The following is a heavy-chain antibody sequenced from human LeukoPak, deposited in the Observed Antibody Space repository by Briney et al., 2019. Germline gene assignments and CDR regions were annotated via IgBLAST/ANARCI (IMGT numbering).Heavy chain of an antibody. CDR3: ARGRSYYYVF. D-gene: IGHD3-10*02. J-gene: IGHJ4*02. V-gene: IGHV4-34*01. CDR2: INHSGSA. CDR1: GGSFSGYY. Sequence: SETLSLTCAVYGGSFSGYYWSWIRQPPGKGLEWIGEINHSGSANYNPSLKSRVTISVDTSKNQFSLKLSSVTAADTAVYYCARGRSYYYVFWGQGTLVTVSS.